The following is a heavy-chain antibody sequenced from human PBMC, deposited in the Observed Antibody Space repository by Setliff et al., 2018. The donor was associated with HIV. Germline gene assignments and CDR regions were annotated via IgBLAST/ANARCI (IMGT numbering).Heavy chain of an antibody. J-gene: IGHJ6*03. Sequence: SLTCTVSGGSISSYYWSWIRQPPGKGLEWIGYIYYSGSTNYNPSLKSRVTISVDTSKNQFSLKLSSVTAADTAVYYCARTTDSSGYYLISSYYYYYYMDVWGKGTKVTVSS. CDR3: ARTTDSSGYYLISSYYYYYYMDV. D-gene: IGHD3-22*01. CDR1: GGSISSYY. V-gene: IGHV4-59*01. CDR2: IYYSGST.